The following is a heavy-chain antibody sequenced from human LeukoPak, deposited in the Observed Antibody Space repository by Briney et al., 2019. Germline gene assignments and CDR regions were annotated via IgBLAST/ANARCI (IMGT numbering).Heavy chain of an antibody. CDR3: AKNGDRGAYCTGGTCYPYFYYYMDV. CDR2: ISSTGGTT. D-gene: IGHD2-15*01. CDR1: GITFSSYG. Sequence: GGTLRLSCAASGITFSSYGMSWVRQAPGKGLEWVSSISSTGGTTYYADSVKGRFTISRDNSKNTLYLQMNSLRAEDTAIYYCAKNGDRGAYCTGGTCYPYFYYYMDVWGKGTTVSI. V-gene: IGHV3-23*01. J-gene: IGHJ6*03.